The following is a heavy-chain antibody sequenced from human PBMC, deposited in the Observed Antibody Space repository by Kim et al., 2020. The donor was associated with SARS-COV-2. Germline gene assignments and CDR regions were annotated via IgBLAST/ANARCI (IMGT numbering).Heavy chain of an antibody. D-gene: IGHD3-10*01. CDR2: ISSSSSYI. J-gene: IGHJ4*02. CDR3: ARDITMVRRLPTHYFDY. V-gene: IGHV3-21*01. CDR1: GFTFSSYS. Sequence: GGSLRLSCAASGFTFSSYSMNWVRQAPGKGLEWVSSISSSSSYIYYADSVKGRFTISRDNAKNSLYLQMNSLRAEDTAVYYCARDITMVRRLPTHYFDYWGQGTLVTVSS.